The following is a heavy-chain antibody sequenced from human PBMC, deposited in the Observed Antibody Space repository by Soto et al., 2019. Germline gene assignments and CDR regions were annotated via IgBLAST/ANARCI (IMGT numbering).Heavy chain of an antibody. CDR2: VYYSGST. D-gene: IGHD2-15*01. Sequence: QVQLQESGPGLVKPSQTLSLTCTVSGGSISIGDYYWSWIRQPPGTGLEWIGYVYYSGSTYYNPSLTSRVTISVDTSKNQFSLKLSSVTAADTAVYYCARAVVVAANYYYGMDVWGQGTTVTVSS. CDR1: GGSISIGDYY. V-gene: IGHV4-30-4*01. J-gene: IGHJ6*02. CDR3: ARAVVVAANYYYGMDV.